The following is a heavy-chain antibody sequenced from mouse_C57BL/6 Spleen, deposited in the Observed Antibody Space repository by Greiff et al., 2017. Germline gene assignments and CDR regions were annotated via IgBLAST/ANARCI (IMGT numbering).Heavy chain of an antibody. CDR3: ARDGGYDYDWYFDV. J-gene: IGHJ1*03. Sequence: EVKLVESGGGLVKPGGSLKLSCAASGFTFSSYAMSWVRQTPEKRLEWVATISDGGSYTYYPDNVKGRFTISRDNAKNNLYLQMSHLKSEDTAMYYCARDGGYDYDWYFDVWGTGTTVTVSS. D-gene: IGHD2-4*01. V-gene: IGHV5-4*01. CDR1: GFTFSSYA. CDR2: ISDGGSYT.